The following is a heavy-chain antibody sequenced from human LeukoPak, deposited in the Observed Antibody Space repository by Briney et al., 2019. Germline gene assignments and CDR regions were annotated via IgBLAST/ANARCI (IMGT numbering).Heavy chain of an antibody. Sequence: SETLSLTCTVSGGSISPYYWSWIRQPPGKGLEWIAYIYYSGSTDYNPSLKSRVTISVDTSKNQFSLKLSSVTAADTAVYYCARDSYDSSGYYFRYFDYWGQGNLVTVSS. V-gene: IGHV4-59*01. CDR1: GGSISPYY. D-gene: IGHD3-22*01. J-gene: IGHJ4*02. CDR2: IYYSGST. CDR3: ARDSYDSSGYYFRYFDY.